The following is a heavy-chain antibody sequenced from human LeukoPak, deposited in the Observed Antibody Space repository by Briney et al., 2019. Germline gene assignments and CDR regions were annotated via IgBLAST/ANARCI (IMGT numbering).Heavy chain of an antibody. V-gene: IGHV1-18*01. J-gene: IGHJ4*02. CDR3: ARIGDIVVVPAAADY. CDR1: GGTFSSYA. D-gene: IGHD2-2*01. Sequence: ASVKVSRKASGGTFSSYAISWVRQAPGQGLEWMGWISAYNGNTNYAQKLQGRVTMTTDTSTSTAYMELRSLRSDDTAVYYCARIGDIVVVPAAADYWGQGTLVTVSS. CDR2: ISAYNGNT.